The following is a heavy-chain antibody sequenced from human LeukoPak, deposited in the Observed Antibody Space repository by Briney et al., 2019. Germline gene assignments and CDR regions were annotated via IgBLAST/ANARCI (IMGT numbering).Heavy chain of an antibody. CDR2: INYSGTT. J-gene: IGHJ6*02. V-gene: IGHV4-39*02. Sequence: SETLSLTCTVSGGSISSSDFYWGWIRQPPGRGLEWIGSINYSGTTYYTPSLKSRVTISVDTSKNQFSLNLNSVTAADTAVYYCAKDPNNWNYHGMDVWGQGTTVTVSS. CDR1: GGSISSSDFY. D-gene: IGHD1-20*01. CDR3: AKDPNNWNYHGMDV.